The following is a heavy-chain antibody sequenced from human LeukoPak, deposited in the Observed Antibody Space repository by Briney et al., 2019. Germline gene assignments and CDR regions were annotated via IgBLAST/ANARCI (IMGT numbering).Heavy chain of an antibody. J-gene: IGHJ3*02. CDR1: GGSISSYY. D-gene: IGHD3-22*01. Sequence: PSETLSLTCTVSGGSISSYYWSWIRQPAXKXLEWIGRICTSGSTNYNPSLKSRVTMSVDTSKNQFSLKLSSVTAADTAVYYCARDGYRYDSSGYYAFDIWGQGTMVTVSS. CDR3: ARDGYRYDSSGYYAFDI. V-gene: IGHV4-4*07. CDR2: ICTSGST.